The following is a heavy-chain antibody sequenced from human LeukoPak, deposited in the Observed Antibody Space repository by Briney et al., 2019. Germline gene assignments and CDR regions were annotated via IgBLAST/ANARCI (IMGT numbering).Heavy chain of an antibody. CDR2: ISYDGSNK. CDR3: AKDRGGSGWSY. D-gene: IGHD6-19*01. J-gene: IGHJ4*02. CDR1: GFTFSSYA. V-gene: IGHV3-30*01. Sequence: GRSLRLSCAASGFTFSSYAMHWVRQAPGKGLEWVAVISYDGSNKYYADSVKGRFTISRDNSKNTLYLQMNSLRAEDTAVYYCAKDRGGSGWSYWGQGTLVTVSS.